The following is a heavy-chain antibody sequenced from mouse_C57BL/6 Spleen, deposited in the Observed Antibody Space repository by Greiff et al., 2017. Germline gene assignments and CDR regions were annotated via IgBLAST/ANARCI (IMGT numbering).Heavy chain of an antibody. CDR3: ARIHSNYDFDY. CDR1: GYAFSSSW. D-gene: IGHD2-5*01. Sequence: QVQLQQSGPELVKPGASVKISCKASGYAFSSSWMNWVKQRPGKGLEWIGRIYPGDGGTNYNGKFKGKATLTADNSSSTAYMQLSSLSSEDSAVYFCARIHSNYDFDYRGQGTTLTVSS. V-gene: IGHV1-82*01. CDR2: IYPGDGGT. J-gene: IGHJ2*01.